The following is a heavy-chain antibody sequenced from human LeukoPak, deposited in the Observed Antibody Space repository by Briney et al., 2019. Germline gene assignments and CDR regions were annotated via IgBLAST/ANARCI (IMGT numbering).Heavy chain of an antibody. CDR2: IYYSGST. J-gene: IGHJ4*02. D-gene: IGHD5-18*01. V-gene: IGHV4-61*01. Sequence: SETLSLTCTVSGGSVSSGSYYWSWIRQPPGKGLEWIGYIYYSGSTNYNPSLKSRVTISVDTSKNQFSLKLSSVTAADTAVYYCARGRYSYSSRWGQGTLVTVSS. CDR3: ARGRYSYSSR. CDR1: GGSVSSGSYY.